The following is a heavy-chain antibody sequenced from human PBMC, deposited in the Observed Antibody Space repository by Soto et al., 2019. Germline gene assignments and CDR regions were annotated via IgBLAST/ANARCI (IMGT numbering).Heavy chain of an antibody. D-gene: IGHD3-22*01. CDR3: ERDPERLKFGYIDY. Sequence: QVQLVESGGGVVQPGKSLRLSCAASGFIFSAYVMHWVRQAPGKGLEWVAMISHDEDYIYYADSVKGRFTISRDNSKNTLLLEMSNLKTEDTAMYYCERDPERLKFGYIDYWGQGTLVTVSS. V-gene: IGHV3-30*03. J-gene: IGHJ4*02. CDR1: GFIFSAYV. CDR2: ISHDEDYI.